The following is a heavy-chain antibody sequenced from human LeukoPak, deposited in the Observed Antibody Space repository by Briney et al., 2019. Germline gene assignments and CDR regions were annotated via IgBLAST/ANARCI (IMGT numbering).Heavy chain of an antibody. CDR1: GGSISSYC. CDR3: ARDWATVTELDY. D-gene: IGHD4-17*01. CDR2: IFDSGSS. J-gene: IGHJ4*02. V-gene: IGHV4-59*12. Sequence: SETLSLTCTVSGGSISSYCWSWIRQPPGKGLEWIGHIFDSGSSNYNPSLKSRVTISVDTSKNQFSLKLSSVTAADTAVYYCARDWATVTELDYWGQGTLVTVSS.